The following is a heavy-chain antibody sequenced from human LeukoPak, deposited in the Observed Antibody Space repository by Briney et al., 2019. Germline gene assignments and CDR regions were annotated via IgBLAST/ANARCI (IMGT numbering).Heavy chain of an antibody. CDR1: GGSFSGYY. CDR3: ARGRGITGTTDSNWFDP. D-gene: IGHD1-7*01. CDR2: INHSGST. V-gene: IGHV4-34*01. Sequence: SETLSLTCAVYGGSFSGYYWSWIRQPPGKGLEWVGEINHSGSTNYNPSLKSRVTISVDTSKNQFSLKLSSVTAADTAVYYCARGRGITGTTDSNWFDPWGQGTLVTVSS. J-gene: IGHJ5*02.